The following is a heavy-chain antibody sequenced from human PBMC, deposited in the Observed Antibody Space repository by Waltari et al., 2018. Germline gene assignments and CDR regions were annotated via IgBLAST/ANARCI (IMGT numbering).Heavy chain of an antibody. CDR1: GGSISSYY. D-gene: IGHD4-17*01. V-gene: IGHV4-59*01. J-gene: IGHJ4*02. Sequence: QVQLQESGPGLVKPSETLSLTCTVSGGSISSYYWSWIRQPPGKGLEWIGYIYYSGSTNYNPSLKSRVTISVDTSKNQFSLKLSSVTAADTAVYYRARHPSTTVTTLEYWGQGTLVTVSS. CDR2: IYYSGST. CDR3: ARHPSTTVTTLEY.